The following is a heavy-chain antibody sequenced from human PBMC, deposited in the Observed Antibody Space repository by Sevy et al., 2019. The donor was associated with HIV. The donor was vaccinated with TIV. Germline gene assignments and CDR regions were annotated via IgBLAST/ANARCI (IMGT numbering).Heavy chain of an antibody. CDR1: VDSINNGDYY. Sequence: LSLTCTVSVDSINNGDYYWSWIRQHPGKGLEWIGKIYYTGTTYYNPSLKSRLRISVERSENTLSLSLRSVTAADTAVYYCARTTVTTLSSARNNWFDPWGQGTLVTVSS. J-gene: IGHJ5*02. V-gene: IGHV4-31*03. CDR3: ARTTVTTLSSARNNWFDP. D-gene: IGHD4-4*01. CDR2: IYYTGTT.